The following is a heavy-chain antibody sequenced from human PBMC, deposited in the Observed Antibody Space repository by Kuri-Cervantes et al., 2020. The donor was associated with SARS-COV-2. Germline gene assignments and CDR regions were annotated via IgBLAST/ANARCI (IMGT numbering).Heavy chain of an antibody. CDR1: GFAFRGNA. Sequence: GGSLRLSCAASGFAFRGNAMSWVRQAPGKGLEWVANIKQDGSEKYYVDSVKGRFTISRDNAKNSLYLQMNSLRAEDTAVYYCARDQGWLDPWWFDPWGQGTLVTVSS. J-gene: IGHJ5*02. V-gene: IGHV3-7*01. CDR3: ARDQGWLDPWWFDP. CDR2: IKQDGSEK. D-gene: IGHD6-19*01.